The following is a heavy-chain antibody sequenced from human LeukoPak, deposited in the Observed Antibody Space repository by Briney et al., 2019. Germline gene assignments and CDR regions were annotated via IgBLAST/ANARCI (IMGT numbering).Heavy chain of an antibody. CDR1: GFTFSSSD. D-gene: IGHD5-18*01. CDR2: ISSNGGST. V-gene: IGHV3-64*04. CDR3: ARDFRRYSYGPVDY. Sequence: PGGSLRLSCSASGFTFSSSDIYWVRQAPGKGLEYVSAISSNGGSTYYADSVKGRFTISRDNSKNTLHLQMDSLRVEDTAMYFCARDFRRYSYGPVDYWGQGTLVTVSS. J-gene: IGHJ4*02.